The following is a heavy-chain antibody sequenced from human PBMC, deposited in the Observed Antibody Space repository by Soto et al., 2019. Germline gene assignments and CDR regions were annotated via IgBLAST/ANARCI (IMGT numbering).Heavy chain of an antibody. CDR2: INPNSGGT. CDR3: ARFHCSGGSCYFDY. CDR1: GYTFTGYY. D-gene: IGHD2-15*01. J-gene: IGHJ4*02. Sequence: ASVKVSCKASGYTFTGYYMHWVRQAPGQGLEWMGWINPNSGGTNYAQKFQGWVTMTRDTSISTAYMELSRLRSDDTAVYYCARFHCSGGSCYFDYWGQGTLVTVSS. V-gene: IGHV1-2*04.